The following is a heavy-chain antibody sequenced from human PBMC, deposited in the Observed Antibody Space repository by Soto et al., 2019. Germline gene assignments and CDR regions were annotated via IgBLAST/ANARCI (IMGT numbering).Heavy chain of an antibody. CDR2: IKHSGSA. Sequence: QVQLQQWGAGLLKPSETLSLTCAVYGGSFSGYYWSWIRQPPGKGLEWTGEIKHSGSANYNPSLANRLTISVDTSKNLFSLEVRSVTAADTAVYYCARAKGYGANGWLDSWGQGNLVTVSS. CDR1: GGSFSGYY. D-gene: IGHD4-17*01. V-gene: IGHV4-34*01. CDR3: ARAKGYGANGWLDS. J-gene: IGHJ5*01.